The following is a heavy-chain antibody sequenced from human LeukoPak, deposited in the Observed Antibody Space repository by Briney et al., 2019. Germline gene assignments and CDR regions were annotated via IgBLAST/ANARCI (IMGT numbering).Heavy chain of an antibody. CDR2: LYYSGST. D-gene: IGHD2-15*01. V-gene: IGHV4-59*04. CDR1: GFTFSSYSMN. J-gene: IGHJ3*02. Sequence: GSLRLSCTASGFTFSSYSMNWVRQAPGKGLEWIGSLYYSGSTDYNPSLKSRVTISIDRANNQFSLELTSLTAADTSLYYFAKNKERRGRPGYFGGSTYVDGAEDAFDIWGQGTMVTVSS. CDR3: AKNKERRGRPGYFGGSTYVDGAEDAFDI.